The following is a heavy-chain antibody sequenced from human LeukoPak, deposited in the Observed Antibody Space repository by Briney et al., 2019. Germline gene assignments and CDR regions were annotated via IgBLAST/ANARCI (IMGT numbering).Heavy chain of an antibody. Sequence: GGSLRLSCAASGFTFSSYSMNWVRQAPGKGLEWVSSISSSSSYIYYADSVKGRFTISRDNAKNSLYLQMNSLRAEDTAVYYCATGYSGYDGYYYYGMDVWGQGTTVTVSS. CDR1: GFTFSSYS. D-gene: IGHD5-12*01. CDR2: ISSSSSYI. CDR3: ATGYSGYDGYYYYGMDV. J-gene: IGHJ6*02. V-gene: IGHV3-21*01.